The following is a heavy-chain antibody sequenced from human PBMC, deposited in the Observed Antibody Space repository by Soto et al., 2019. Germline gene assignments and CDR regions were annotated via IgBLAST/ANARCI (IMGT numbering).Heavy chain of an antibody. D-gene: IGHD2-2*01. CDR2: IIPIFGTA. CDR1: GGTFSSYA. CDR3: ARDRLSIVVVPAAMNWFDP. Sequence: SVKVSCKASGGTFSSYAISWVRQAPGQGLEWMGGIIPIFGTANYAQKFQGRVTITADESTSTAYMELSSLRSEDTAVYYCARDRLSIVVVPAAMNWFDPWGQGTLVTVSS. J-gene: IGHJ5*02. V-gene: IGHV1-69*13.